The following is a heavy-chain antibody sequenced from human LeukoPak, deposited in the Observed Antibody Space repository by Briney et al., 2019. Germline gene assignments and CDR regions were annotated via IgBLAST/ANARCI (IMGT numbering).Heavy chain of an antibody. Sequence: SETLSLTCTVSGGSISSSSYYWGWIRQPAGKGLEWIGRIYTSGSTNYNPSLKSRVTMSVDTSKNQFSLKLSSVTAADTAVYYCARDPDSSSWPLYYYYYGMDVWGQGTTVTVSS. CDR3: ARDPDSSSWPLYYYYYGMDV. CDR2: IYTSGST. V-gene: IGHV4-61*02. CDR1: GGSISSSSYY. D-gene: IGHD6-13*01. J-gene: IGHJ6*02.